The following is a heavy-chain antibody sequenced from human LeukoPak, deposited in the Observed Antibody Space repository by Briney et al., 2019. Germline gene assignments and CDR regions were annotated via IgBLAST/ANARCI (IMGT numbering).Heavy chain of an antibody. Sequence: GGSLRLSCAASGFTFSSYGMHWVRQAPGKGLEWVAVISYDGSNKYYADSVKGRFTISRDNSKNTLYLQMNSLRAEDTAVYYCGTNPHSTIVWGQGTLVTVSS. CDR3: GTNPHSTIV. D-gene: IGHD3-10*01. CDR1: GFTFSSYG. CDR2: ISYDGSNK. J-gene: IGHJ4*02. V-gene: IGHV3-30*03.